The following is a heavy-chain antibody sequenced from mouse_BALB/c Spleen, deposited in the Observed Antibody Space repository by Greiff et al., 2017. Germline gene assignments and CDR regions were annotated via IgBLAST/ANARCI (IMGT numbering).Heavy chain of an antibody. J-gene: IGHJ3*01. V-gene: IGHV2-2*02. D-gene: IGHD2-3*01. CDR3: ASIYDGYYVGAY. CDR1: GFSLTSYG. Sequence: VQLQQSGPGLVQPSQSLSITCTVSGFSLTSYGVHWVRQSPGKGLEWLGVIWSGGSTDYNAAFISRLSISKDNSKSQVFFKMNSLQANDTAIYYCASIYDGYYVGAYWGQGTLVTVSA. CDR2: IWSGGST.